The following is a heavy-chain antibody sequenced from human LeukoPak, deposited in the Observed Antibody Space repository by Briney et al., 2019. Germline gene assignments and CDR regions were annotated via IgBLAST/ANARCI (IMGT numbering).Heavy chain of an antibody. D-gene: IGHD3-16*01. CDR1: GFTFSSYS. CDR2: ISSSSSYI. Sequence: GGSLRLSCAASGFTFSSYSMNWVRQAPGKGLEWVSSISSSSSYIYYADSLKGRFTISRDNAKDSLYLQMNSLRAGDTAVYYCARDKGGIGHYFDYWGQGTLVTVSS. V-gene: IGHV3-21*01. CDR3: ARDKGGIGHYFDY. J-gene: IGHJ4*02.